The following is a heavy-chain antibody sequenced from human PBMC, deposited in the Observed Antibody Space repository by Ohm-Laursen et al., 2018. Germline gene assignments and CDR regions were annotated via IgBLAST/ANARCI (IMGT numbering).Heavy chain of an antibody. V-gene: IGHV3-15*01. CDR3: ARDLGAVAGSVELDY. CDR2: IKSKSDGGTT. CDR1: GFTFSTYT. J-gene: IGHJ4*02. Sequence: GSLRLSCAASGFTFSTYTMNWVRQAPGKGLEWVALIKSKSDGGTTHYAAPVKGRFTVSREDSKNSLYLQMNSLRAEDTSIYYCARDLGAVAGSVELDYWGRGTLVTVSS. D-gene: IGHD6-19*01.